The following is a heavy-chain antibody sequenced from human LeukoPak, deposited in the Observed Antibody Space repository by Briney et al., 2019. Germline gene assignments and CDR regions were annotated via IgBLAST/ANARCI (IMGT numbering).Heavy chain of an antibody. Sequence: GGSLRLLCAGSGFIFDDYGMSWVRQAPGKALEWVSGISWNGGDTGYGHSVKGRFTISRGNAKNSLHLQTNSLRAQDTALYYCARDRGSGRYPAGDHWAQGTLLTVPS. CDR1: GFIFDDYG. CDR2: ISWNGGDT. J-gene: IGHJ4*02. D-gene: IGHD1-26*01. V-gene: IGHV3-20*04. CDR3: ARDRGSGRYPAGDH.